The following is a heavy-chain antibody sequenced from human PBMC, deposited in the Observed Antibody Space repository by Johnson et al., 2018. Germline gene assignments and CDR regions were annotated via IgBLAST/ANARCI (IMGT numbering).Heavy chain of an antibody. Sequence: QVQLVESGGGVVQPGKSLRLSCAASGFTFSNFGMHWVRQVPGKGLEWVATIWSDGSNKYYADSVRGQFTISRDNSKNTLYLQMNSLRAEDTAVYYCARDHEKRALRHAAEYFQHWGQGTLVIGSS. CDR1: GFTFSNFG. V-gene: IGHV3-33*01. J-gene: IGHJ1*01. CDR2: IWSDGSNK. CDR3: ARDHEKRALRHAAEYFQH.